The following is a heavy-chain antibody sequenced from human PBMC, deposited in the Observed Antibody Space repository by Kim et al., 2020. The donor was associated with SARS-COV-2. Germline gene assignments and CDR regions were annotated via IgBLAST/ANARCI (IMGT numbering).Heavy chain of an antibody. CDR2: ISGRNTGT. J-gene: IGHJ5*01. CDR3: AKDVVLAPAAGSWFES. CDR1: GFTLDTYA. D-gene: IGHD2-21*01. Sequence: GGSLRLSCAVSGFTLDTYAMSWFRQAPGKGLEWVSSISGRNTGTYYADSVQGRFHISKDVSENVLSLIMTNLRVEDTAVYYCAKDVVLAPAAGSWFESWGRGTLVTVSS. V-gene: IGHV3-23*01.